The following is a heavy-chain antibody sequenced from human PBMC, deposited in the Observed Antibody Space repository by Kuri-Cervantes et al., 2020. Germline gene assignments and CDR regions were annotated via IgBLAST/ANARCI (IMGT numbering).Heavy chain of an antibody. D-gene: IGHD6-13*01. J-gene: IGHJ4*02. V-gene: IGHV3-23*01. Sequence: GGSLRLSCAASGFTFNSYAMSWVRQAPGKGLEWVSTLSISGSNTYYAVSVKGRFTISRDNSKNTLYLQMDSLRAEDTAVYYCARDPSLYSSSWFFDFWGQGTLVTVSS. CDR3: ARDPSLYSSSWFFDF. CDR1: GFTFNSYA. CDR2: LSISGSNT.